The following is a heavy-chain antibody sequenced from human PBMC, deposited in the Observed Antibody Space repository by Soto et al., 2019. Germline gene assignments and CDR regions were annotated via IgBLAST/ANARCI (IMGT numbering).Heavy chain of an antibody. CDR2: IYSGGST. CDR3: ARASRNYYDSGGYLYYFDY. Sequence: GGSLRLSCAASGFTVSSNYMSWVRQAPGKGLEWVSVIYSGGSTYYAGSVKGRFTISRDNSKNTLYLQMNSLRAEDTAVYYCARASRNYYDSGGYLYYFDYGGQGTLVTVPQ. J-gene: IGHJ4*02. V-gene: IGHV3-66*01. CDR1: GFTVSSNY. D-gene: IGHD3-22*01.